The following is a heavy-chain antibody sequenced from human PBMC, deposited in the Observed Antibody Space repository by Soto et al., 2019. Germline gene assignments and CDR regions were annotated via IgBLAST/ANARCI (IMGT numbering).Heavy chain of an antibody. V-gene: IGHV4-31*01. J-gene: IGHJ4*02. Sequence: QVELQESGPGLVKPSQTLSLTCTVSGGSISSGGYYWSWVRQHPGKGLEWIGYIYDSGSTYYNPSHKSLVTISVDTSKNQFSLKLTSVTAADTAVYYCASQAAGWYPDYWGQGTLVTVSS. CDR2: IYDSGST. D-gene: IGHD6-19*01. CDR1: GGSISSGGYY. CDR3: ASQAAGWYPDY.